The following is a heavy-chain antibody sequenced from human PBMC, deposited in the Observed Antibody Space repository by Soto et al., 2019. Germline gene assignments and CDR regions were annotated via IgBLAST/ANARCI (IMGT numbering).Heavy chain of an antibody. Sequence: ASVKVSCKASGHTFTSYGISWVRQAPGQGLEWMGWISAYNGNTNYAQKLQGRVTMTTDTSTSTAYMELRSLRSDDTAVYYCARILITIFGVVIPEPMDVWGKGTTVTVSS. V-gene: IGHV1-18*01. CDR1: GHTFTSYG. CDR3: ARILITIFGVVIPEPMDV. CDR2: ISAYNGNT. J-gene: IGHJ6*03. D-gene: IGHD3-3*01.